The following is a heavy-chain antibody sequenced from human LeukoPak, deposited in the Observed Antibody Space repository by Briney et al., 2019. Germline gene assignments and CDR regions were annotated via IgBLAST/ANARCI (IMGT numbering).Heavy chain of an antibody. V-gene: IGHV4-61*01. CDR3: ARVLYSGSYYLTYYYFDY. Sequence: SETLSLTCTVSGGSISSSSYYWSWIRQPPGKGLEWIGYIYYSGSTNYNPSLKSRVTISVDTSKNQFSLKLSSVTAADTAVYYCARVLYSGSYYLTYYYFDYWGQGTLVTVSS. D-gene: IGHD1-26*01. CDR2: IYYSGST. J-gene: IGHJ4*02. CDR1: GGSISSSSYY.